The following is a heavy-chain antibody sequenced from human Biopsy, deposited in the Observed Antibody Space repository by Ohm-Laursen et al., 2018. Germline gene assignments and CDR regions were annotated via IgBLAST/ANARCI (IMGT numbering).Heavy chain of an antibody. Sequence: TLSLTCTVSGGSISGSSWSWIRQAPGKGLEWIGYISYSRDTNYNPSLKSHITISVDTSKNQFSLKLTSVTAADTAVYYCAKHGSGWTGDDAFHIWGQGTMVTVSS. V-gene: IGHV4-59*08. CDR3: AKHGSGWTGDDAFHI. D-gene: IGHD6-19*01. CDR1: GGSISGSS. J-gene: IGHJ3*02. CDR2: ISYSRDT.